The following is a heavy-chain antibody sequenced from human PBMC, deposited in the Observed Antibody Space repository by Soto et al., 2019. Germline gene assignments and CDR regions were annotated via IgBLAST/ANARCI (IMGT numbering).Heavy chain of an antibody. CDR2: IYPGDSDT. CDR3: ARVVRGVIP. J-gene: IGHJ5*02. Sequence: PXEXLKICCKGSGYXFTSYWVGWVRQMPGKGLEWIGIIYPGDSDTRYSPSFQGQVTISADKSISTAYLQWSSLKASDIAMYYCARVVRGVIPWGQGTLVTVSS. V-gene: IGHV5-51*01. D-gene: IGHD3-10*01. CDR1: GYXFTSYW.